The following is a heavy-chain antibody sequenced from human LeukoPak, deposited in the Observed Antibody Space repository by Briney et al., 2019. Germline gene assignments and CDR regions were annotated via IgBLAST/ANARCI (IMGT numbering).Heavy chain of an antibody. D-gene: IGHD2-2*01. Sequence: GGSLRLSCGASRLTLSTYTMNWVRQAPGKGLEWVSHIAGRSDSIYYADSVKGRFTISRDKAKNSLHLQMKSLRAEDTAVYYCAKHCSSTSCYFRFDYWGQGTLVTVSS. V-gene: IGHV3-21*05. CDR2: IAGRSDSI. CDR1: RLTLSTYT. CDR3: AKHCSSTSCYFRFDY. J-gene: IGHJ4*02.